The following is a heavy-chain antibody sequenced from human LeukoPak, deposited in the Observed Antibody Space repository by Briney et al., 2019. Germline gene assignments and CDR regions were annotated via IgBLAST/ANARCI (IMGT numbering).Heavy chain of an antibody. V-gene: IGHV4-59*08. Sequence: SETLSLICTVSGGSISSYYWSWVRQTPGKGLEWIGYISYSGNTNYNPSLKSRVTISLDTSKNQFSLNLTSVTAADTAVYYCARLGGSHSPHGYWGQGTLVTVSS. J-gene: IGHJ4*02. CDR2: ISYSGNT. D-gene: IGHD1-26*01. CDR1: GGSISSYY. CDR3: ARLGGSHSPHGY.